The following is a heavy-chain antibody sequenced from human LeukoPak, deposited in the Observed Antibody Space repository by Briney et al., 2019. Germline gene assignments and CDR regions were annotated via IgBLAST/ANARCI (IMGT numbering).Heavy chain of an antibody. D-gene: IGHD6-25*01. Sequence: GESLKISFKASGYKFTNYWIGWVRQMPGKGLEWMGIIYPDDSDIKYSPSFQGQVTISADKSITTAYLQWSSLKASDTAMYYCARQDTEASGYHYGMDVWGQGTTVTVSS. CDR2: IYPDDSDI. CDR3: ARQDTEASGYHYGMDV. J-gene: IGHJ6*02. V-gene: IGHV5-51*01. CDR1: GYKFTNYW.